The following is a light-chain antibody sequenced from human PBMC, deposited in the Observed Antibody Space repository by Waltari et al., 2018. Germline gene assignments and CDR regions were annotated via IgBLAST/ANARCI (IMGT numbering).Light chain of an antibody. CDR1: SGSVSTTYY. CDR2: STN. J-gene: IGLJ3*02. V-gene: IGLV8-61*01. Sequence: QTVVTQEPSFSVSPGGTVKLTCGLSSGSVSTTYYPSWYQQTPGQAPRTLIYSTNIRSSGVPDRFSGSILGNKAALIITGAQAVDASDYYCLLYMPSGDWLFGGGTKLTVL. CDR3: LLYMPSGDWL.